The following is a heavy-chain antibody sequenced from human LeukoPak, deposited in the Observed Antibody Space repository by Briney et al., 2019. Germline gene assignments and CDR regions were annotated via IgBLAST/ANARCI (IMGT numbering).Heavy chain of an antibody. Sequence: SETLSLTCTVSGGSISSSSYYWGWIRQPPGKGLEWIGSIYYSGSTYYNPSLKSRVTISVDTSKNQFSLKLSSVTAADTAVYYCATVKWESLWVWGQGTLVTVSS. CDR1: GGSISSSSYY. V-gene: IGHV4-39*07. D-gene: IGHD1-26*01. CDR2: IYYSGST. CDR3: ATVKWESLWV. J-gene: IGHJ4*02.